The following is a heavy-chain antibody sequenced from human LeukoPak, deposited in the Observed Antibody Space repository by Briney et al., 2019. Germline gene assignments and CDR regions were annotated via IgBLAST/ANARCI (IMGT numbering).Heavy chain of an antibody. Sequence: SETLSLTCTVSGGSISSSSYYWGWIRQPPGKGLEWIGSIYYSGSTYYNPSLKSRVTISVDTSKNQFSLKLSSVTAADTAVYYCASDSGWYIYWGQGTLVTVSS. D-gene: IGHD6-19*01. CDR1: GGSISSSSYY. J-gene: IGHJ4*02. V-gene: IGHV4-39*01. CDR3: ASDSGWYIY. CDR2: IYYSGST.